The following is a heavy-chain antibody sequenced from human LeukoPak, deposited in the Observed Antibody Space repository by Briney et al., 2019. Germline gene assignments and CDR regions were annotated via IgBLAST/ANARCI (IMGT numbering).Heavy chain of an antibody. J-gene: IGHJ6*03. V-gene: IGHV4-4*07. D-gene: IGHD6-13*01. CDR3: ASFTGAPAARYYYYYMDV. CDR2: IYTSGNT. CDR1: GGSISSYY. Sequence: SETLSLTCTVSGGSISSYYWSWVRQPAGKGLEWIGRIYTSGNTNYNPSLKGRVTMTVDTSKNQFSLNLSSVTAADTAVYYCASFTGAPAARYYYYYMDVWGKGTTVTVSS.